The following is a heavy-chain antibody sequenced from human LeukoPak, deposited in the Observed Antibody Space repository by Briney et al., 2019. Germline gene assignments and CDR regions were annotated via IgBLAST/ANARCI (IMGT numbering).Heavy chain of an antibody. CDR3: ARDSRAEPFDY. J-gene: IGHJ4*02. Sequence: GGSLRLSCAASGFTFSSYAMSWVRQAPGKGLEWVSVIYSGGSTYYADSVKGRFTISRDNSKNTLYLQMNSLRAEDTAVYYCARDSRAEPFDYWGQGTLVTVSS. CDR1: GFTFSSYA. V-gene: IGHV3-53*01. D-gene: IGHD1-26*01. CDR2: IYSGGST.